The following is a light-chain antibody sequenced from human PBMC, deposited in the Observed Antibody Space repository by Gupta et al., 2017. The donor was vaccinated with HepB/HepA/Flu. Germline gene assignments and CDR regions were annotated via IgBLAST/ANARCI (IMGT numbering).Light chain of an antibody. CDR2: DAS. CDR3: QQRSKWPST. J-gene: IGKJ4*01. V-gene: IGKV3-11*01. Sequence: IVLTQSPATLSLSPGERATLSCRASQSVSSYLAWYQQKPGQAPRLLIYDASNRATGIPARFSGSGSGTDFTLIISSLEPEDFAVYYCQQRSKWPSTFGGGTKLEIK. CDR1: QSVSSY.